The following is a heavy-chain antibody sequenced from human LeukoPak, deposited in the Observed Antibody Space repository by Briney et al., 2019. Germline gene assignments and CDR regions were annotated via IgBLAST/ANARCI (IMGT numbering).Heavy chain of an antibody. D-gene: IGHD3-3*01. J-gene: IGHJ5*02. CDR1: GYNFAGYY. V-gene: IGHV1-2*06. Sequence: GASVKVSCKASGYNFAGYYIHWVRQPPGQGLERLGRINPDSGDTNYAQKFQGRVTMMRDTSSSTAYMELSRLRSDDTAVYYCARDSQVFWPKETNWFDPWGQGTLVTVAS. CDR3: ARDSQVFWPKETNWFDP. CDR2: INPDSGDT.